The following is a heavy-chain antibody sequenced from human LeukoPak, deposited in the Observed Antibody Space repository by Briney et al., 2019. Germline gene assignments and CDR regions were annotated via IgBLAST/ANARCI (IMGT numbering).Heavy chain of an antibody. CDR1: GGSISSGGYY. V-gene: IGHV4-30-2*01. CDR3: ARGGTVTTFPDY. Sequence: SETLSLTCTVSGGSISSGGYYWSWIRQPPGKGLEWIGYIYHSGSTYYNPSLKSRVTISVDRSKNQFSLKLSSVTAADTAVYYCARGGTVTTFPDYWGQGTLVTVSS. CDR2: IYHSGST. J-gene: IGHJ4*02. D-gene: IGHD4-17*01.